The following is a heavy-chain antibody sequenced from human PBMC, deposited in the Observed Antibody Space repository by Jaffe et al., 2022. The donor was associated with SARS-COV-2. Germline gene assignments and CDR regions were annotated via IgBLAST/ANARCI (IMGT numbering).Heavy chain of an antibody. CDR2: ISSNGGST. CDR3: VKSFTVADWYFDL. CDR1: GFTFSSYA. J-gene: IGHJ2*01. D-gene: IGHD6-19*01. V-gene: IGHV3-64D*09. Sequence: EVQLVESGGGLVQPGGSLRLSCSASGFTFSSYAMHWVRQAPGKGLEYVSAISSNGGSTYYADSVKGRFTISRDNSKNTLYLQMSSLRAEDTAVYYCVKSFTVADWYFDLWGRGTLVTVSS.